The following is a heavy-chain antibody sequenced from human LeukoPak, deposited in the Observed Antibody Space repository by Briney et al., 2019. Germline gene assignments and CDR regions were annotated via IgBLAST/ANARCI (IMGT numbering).Heavy chain of an antibody. D-gene: IGHD2-2*01. V-gene: IGHV1-2*02. Sequence: ASVKVSCKASGYTFTSYYMHWVRQAPGQGLEWMGWINPNSGGTNYAQKFQGRVTMTRDTSISTAYMELSRLRSDDTAVYYCARSVHSPSGTSCWGQGTLVTVSS. CDR3: ARSVHSPSGTSC. J-gene: IGHJ4*02. CDR1: GYTFTSYY. CDR2: INPNSGGT.